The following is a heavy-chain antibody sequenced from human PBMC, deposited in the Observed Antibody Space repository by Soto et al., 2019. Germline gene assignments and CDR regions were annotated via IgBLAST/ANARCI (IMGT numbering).Heavy chain of an antibody. J-gene: IGHJ2*01. CDR1: GFTFSSYS. V-gene: IGHV3-21*01. Sequence: EVQLVESGGGLVKPGGSLRLSCAASGFTFSSYSMNWVRQAPGKGLEWVSSISSSSSYIYYADSVKGRFTISRDNAKNSQYLQMNSLRAEDTDVYYCARPQRDDYGDHGGFWYFDLWGRGTLVTVSS. CDR3: ARPQRDDYGDHGGFWYFDL. D-gene: IGHD4-17*01. CDR2: ISSSSSYI.